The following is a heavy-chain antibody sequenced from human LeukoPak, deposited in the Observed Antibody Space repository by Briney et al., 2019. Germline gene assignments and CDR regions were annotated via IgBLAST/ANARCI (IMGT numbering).Heavy chain of an antibody. CDR1: GFTLSSYA. CDR2: IGASGSSK. D-gene: IGHD3-9*01. Sequence: PGRSLRLSCATSGFTLSSYAMSWVRQAPGKGLEWVTGIGASGSSKYYADSVNGRFTICRDNSKNTLYLQMNSLRTEDTAVYYCAKAEGYDILTGLDYWGQGTLVTVSS. J-gene: IGHJ4*02. V-gene: IGHV3-23*01. CDR3: AKAEGYDILTGLDY.